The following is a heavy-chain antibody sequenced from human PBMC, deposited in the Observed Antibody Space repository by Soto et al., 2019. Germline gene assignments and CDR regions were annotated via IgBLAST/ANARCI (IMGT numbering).Heavy chain of an antibody. V-gene: IGHV4-34*01. CDR3: AREYYYDSSGYYYYYGMDV. CDR1: GGSSSGYY. D-gene: IGHD3-22*01. CDR2: INHSGST. Sequence: PSKTFSLPCAAYGGSSSGYYWSGFRQPPGKGLEWIGEINHSGSTNYNPSLKSRVTISVDTSKNQFSLKLSSVTAADTAVYYCAREYYYDSSGYYYYYGMDVWGQGTTVTVSS. J-gene: IGHJ6*02.